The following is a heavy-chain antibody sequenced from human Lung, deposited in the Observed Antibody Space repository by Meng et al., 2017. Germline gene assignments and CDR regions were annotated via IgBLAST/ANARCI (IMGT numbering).Heavy chain of an antibody. V-gene: IGHV4-34*01. D-gene: IGHD4-11*01. CDR3: ARGPTTMAHDFDY. Sequence: QVPLRRGGAGLLKPWETRSPTCVVSGGSFSDYYWSWIRQPPGKGLEWIGEINHSGSTNYNPSLESRATISVDTSQNNLSLKLSSVTAADSAVYYCARGPTTMAHDFDYWGQGTLVTVSS. CDR1: GGSFSDYY. J-gene: IGHJ4*02. CDR2: INHSGST.